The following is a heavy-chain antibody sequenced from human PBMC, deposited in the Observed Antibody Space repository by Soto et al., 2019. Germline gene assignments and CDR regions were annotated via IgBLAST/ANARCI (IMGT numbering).Heavy chain of an antibody. J-gene: IGHJ4*02. CDR3: VKDKGWGFGDLYG. Sequence: EVQLVESGGGLVQPGRSLRLSCAASGFTFDDYAMHWVRQAPGKGLEWVSGISWNSATIAYADSVKGRFTISRDNAKNSLYLQMNSLRAEDAALYYCVKDKGWGFGDLYGWGQGTLVTVSS. CDR1: GFTFDDYA. D-gene: IGHD3-10*01. CDR2: ISWNSATI. V-gene: IGHV3-9*01.